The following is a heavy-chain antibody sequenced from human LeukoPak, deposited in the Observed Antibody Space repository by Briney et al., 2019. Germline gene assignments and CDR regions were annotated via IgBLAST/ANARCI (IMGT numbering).Heavy chain of an antibody. J-gene: IGHJ4*02. CDR1: GFTFSSSG. CDR3: ARSLYGVNTWFDY. D-gene: IGHD4/OR15-4a*01. CDR2: IISNTNTI. V-gene: IGHV3-48*01. Sequence: GGSLRLSYAASGFTFSSSGMNWVRQAPGKGLEWISYIISNTNTIYYADSVKGRFTTSRDNAKNSLYLQMNSLRAEDTAVYYCARSLYGVNTWFDYWGQGTLVTVSS.